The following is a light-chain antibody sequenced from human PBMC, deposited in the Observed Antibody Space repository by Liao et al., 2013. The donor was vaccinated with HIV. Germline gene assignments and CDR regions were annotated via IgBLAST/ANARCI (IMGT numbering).Light chain of an antibody. Sequence: SYELTQAPSVSVSPGQSATITCSGDKLGDKYVSWYQQKPGQSPVLLIYQDTKRPSGIPERFSGSNSGNTATLTISETQAMDEADYYCQAWDSTTTAYVFGPGTKVTVL. CDR1: KLGDKY. V-gene: IGLV3-1*01. CDR3: QAWDSTTTAYV. J-gene: IGLJ1*01. CDR2: QDT.